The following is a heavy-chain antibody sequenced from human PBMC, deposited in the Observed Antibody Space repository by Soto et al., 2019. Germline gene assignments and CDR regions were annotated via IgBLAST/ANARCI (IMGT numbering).Heavy chain of an antibody. CDR2: IGTAGDT. V-gene: IGHV3-13*01. CDR1: GFTFSNYD. Sequence: DVQLVESRGTLVQPGGSLRLSCAASGFTFSNYDMHWVRQATGKGLEWVSTIGTAGDTYYAGSVKGRFSVSRENAKDSIYLQMNSLRAGDTAVYFCARSPTLTGPRNYQMDVWGDGTTVTVSS. CDR3: ARSPTLTGPRNYQMDV. J-gene: IGHJ6*03. D-gene: IGHD3-9*01.